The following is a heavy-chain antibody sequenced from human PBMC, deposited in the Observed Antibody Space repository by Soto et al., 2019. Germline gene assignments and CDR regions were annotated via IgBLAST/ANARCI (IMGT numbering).Heavy chain of an antibody. J-gene: IGHJ3*02. D-gene: IGHD3-9*01. Sequence: QLQQWGAGLLKPSETLSLTCVVSGGSFSTYYYNWIRKSPGKGLEWIGEINHSGSNNYSPSLKSRVTMSLDTSKNHFSLKLTSVTAADTAVYYCARGGSNDWQVAFDIWGQGTMVTVSS. CDR2: INHSGSN. CDR1: GGSFSTYY. V-gene: IGHV4-34*01. CDR3: ARGGSNDWQVAFDI.